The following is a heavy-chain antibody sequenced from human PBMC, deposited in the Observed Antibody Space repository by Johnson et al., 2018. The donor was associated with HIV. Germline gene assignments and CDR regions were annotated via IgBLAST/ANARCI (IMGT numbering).Heavy chain of an antibody. CDR1: GFTFSDYY. CDR2: ISSGGGSL. V-gene: IGHV3-11*04. CDR3: ARDLRPPTRTFDL. J-gene: IGHJ3*01. D-gene: IGHD5/OR15-5a*01. Sequence: VQLVESGGGLVKPGGSLRLSCAASGFTFSDYYISWIRQAPGEGLEWTSYISSGGGSLWYADSVKGRFTISRDNAKNSLYLQMNSLRDEDTAVYYCARDLRPPTRTFDLWGQGTMVTVSS.